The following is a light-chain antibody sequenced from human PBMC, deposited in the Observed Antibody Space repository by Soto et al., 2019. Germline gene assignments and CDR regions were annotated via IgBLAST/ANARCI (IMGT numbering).Light chain of an antibody. J-gene: IGKJ1*01. CDR3: HQYGSSPPT. Sequence: EIVLTQSPGTLSLSPGERATLSCRASQSVSSSYLAWYQQKPGQAPRLLIYGASSRATGIPDRFSGSGSGTDFTLTISRLEPEDFVVYYCHQYGSSPPTFGQGTKVDI. CDR2: GAS. CDR1: QSVSSSY. V-gene: IGKV3-20*01.